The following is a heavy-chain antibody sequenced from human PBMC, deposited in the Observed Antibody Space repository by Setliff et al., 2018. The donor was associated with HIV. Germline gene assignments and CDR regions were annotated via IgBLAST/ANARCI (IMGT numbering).Heavy chain of an antibody. Sequence: ASVKVSCKASGYTFIDYYIHWVQQAPGKGLEWMGHVNPEDGETIYADKFQDRVTIAADTSTDTAYMELSSLRSEDTAVYYCARASTALTYYGMDVWGQGTTVTVSS. CDR1: GYTFIDYY. CDR2: VNPEDGET. CDR3: ARASTALTYYGMDV. V-gene: IGHV1-69-2*01. J-gene: IGHJ6*02.